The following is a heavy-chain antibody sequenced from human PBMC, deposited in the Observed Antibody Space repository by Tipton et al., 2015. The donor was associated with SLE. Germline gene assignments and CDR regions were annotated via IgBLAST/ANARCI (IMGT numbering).Heavy chain of an antibody. CDR3: TTNAVEDGAFDI. CDR2: IRFDGANK. V-gene: IGHV3-30*02. J-gene: IGHJ3*02. CDR1: GFTFSSYG. Sequence: SLRLSCAASGFTFSSYGMHWVRQAPGKGLEWVAFIRFDGANKYYADSAKGRFTISRDNSKNTLYLQMNSLRAEDTAVYYCTTNAVEDGAFDIWGQGTLVSVSS. D-gene: IGHD2-8*01.